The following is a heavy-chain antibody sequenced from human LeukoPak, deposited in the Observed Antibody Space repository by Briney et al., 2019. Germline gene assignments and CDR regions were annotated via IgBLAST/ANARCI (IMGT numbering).Heavy chain of an antibody. D-gene: IGHD6-13*01. J-gene: IGHJ4*02. CDR1: GGSISSSSYY. CDR2: IYTSGST. CDR3: ARARQQLARYYFDY. V-gene: IGHV4-61*02. Sequence: SETLSLTCTVSGGSISSSSYYWSWIRQPAGKGLEWIGRIYTSGSTNYNPSLKSRVTISVDTSKNQFSLKLSSVTAADTAVYYCARARQQLARYYFDYWGQGTLVTVSS.